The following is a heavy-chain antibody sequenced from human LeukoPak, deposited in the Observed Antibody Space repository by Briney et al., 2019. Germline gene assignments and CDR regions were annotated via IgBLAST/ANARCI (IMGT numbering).Heavy chain of an antibody. J-gene: IGHJ4*02. CDR1: GFTFDDYA. CDR2: ISGDGGST. Sequence: PGGSLRLSCGASGFTFDDYAMHWVRHAPGKGREWVSLISGDGGSTYYTDSVKGRFTISRDNSKNSLYLQMNSLRTEDTALYYCAKDRREWLVHSVSEYWGQGTLVTVSS. CDR3: AKDRREWLVHSVSEY. D-gene: IGHD6-19*01. V-gene: IGHV3-43*02.